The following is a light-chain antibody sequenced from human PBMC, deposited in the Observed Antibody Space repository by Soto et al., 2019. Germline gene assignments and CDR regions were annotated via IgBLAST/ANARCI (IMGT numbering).Light chain of an antibody. V-gene: IGLV8-61*01. CDR2: STN. CDR3: ALYMGSGIWV. J-gene: IGLJ3*02. Sequence: QTVVTQEPSFSVSPGRTVTLTCGLSSGSVSTSYYPSWYQQTPGQAPRTLIYSTNNRSSGVPDRFSGSILGNKAALTITGAQADDAADYYCALYMGSGIWVFGGGTQLTVL. CDR1: SGSVSTSYY.